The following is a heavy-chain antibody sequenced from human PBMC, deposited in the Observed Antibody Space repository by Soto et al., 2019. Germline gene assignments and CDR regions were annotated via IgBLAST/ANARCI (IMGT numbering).Heavy chain of an antibody. CDR1: GGSFSGYY. J-gene: IGHJ4*02. V-gene: IGHV4-34*01. D-gene: IGHD3-10*01. CDR2: INHSGST. CDR3: ARDRPPGDY. Sequence: SETLSLTCAVYGGSFSGYYWSWIRQPPGKGLEWIGEINHSGSTNYNPSLKSRVTISVDTSASTAYMELSSLRSEDTAVYYCARDRPPGDYWGQGTLVTVSS.